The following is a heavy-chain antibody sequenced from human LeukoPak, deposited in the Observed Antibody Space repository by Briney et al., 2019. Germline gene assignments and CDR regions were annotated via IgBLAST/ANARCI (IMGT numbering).Heavy chain of an antibody. CDR2: IYYSGST. CDR3: ASCSIYDFWSALSDYYYYMDV. J-gene: IGHJ6*03. CDR1: GGSISSGDYY. Sequence: SETLSLTCTVSGGSISSGDYYWSWIRQPPGKGLEWIGYIYYSGSTYYNPSLKSRVTISVDTSKNQFSLKLSSVTAADTAVYYCASCSIYDFWSALSDYYYYMDVWGKGTTVTVSS. D-gene: IGHD3-3*01. V-gene: IGHV4-30-4*08.